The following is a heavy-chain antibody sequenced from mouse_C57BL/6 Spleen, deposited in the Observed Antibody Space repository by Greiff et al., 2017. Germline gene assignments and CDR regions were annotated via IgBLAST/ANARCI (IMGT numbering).Heavy chain of an antibody. Sequence: VQLQQSGAELVKPGASVKLSCTASGFNIKDYYMHWVKQRTEQGLEWIGRIDPEDGETKYAPKFQGKATITADTSSNTAYLQLSSLTSEDTAVYYCATVYSNYFAWFAYWGQGTLVTVSA. V-gene: IGHV14-2*01. J-gene: IGHJ3*01. D-gene: IGHD2-5*01. CDR3: ATVYSNYFAWFAY. CDR1: GFNIKDYY. CDR2: IDPEDGET.